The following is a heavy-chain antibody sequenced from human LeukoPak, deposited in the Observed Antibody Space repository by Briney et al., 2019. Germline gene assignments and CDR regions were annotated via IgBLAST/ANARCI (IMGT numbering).Heavy chain of an antibody. Sequence: PGGSLRLSCAASGFTFSSYSMNWVRQAPGKGLEWVSSISSSSSYIYYADSVKGRFTISRDNAKNSLYLQMNSLRAEDTAVYYCARDPGYYDSSGYYSDAFDIWGQGTMVTVSS. CDR1: GFTFSSYS. CDR3: ARDPGYYDSSGYYSDAFDI. J-gene: IGHJ3*02. D-gene: IGHD3-22*01. V-gene: IGHV3-21*01. CDR2: ISSSSSYI.